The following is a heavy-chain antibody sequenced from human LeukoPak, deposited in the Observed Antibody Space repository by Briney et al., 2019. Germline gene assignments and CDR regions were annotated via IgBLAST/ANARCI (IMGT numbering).Heavy chain of an antibody. V-gene: IGHV3-66*01. J-gene: IGHJ4*02. CDR1: GFTVSSNY. CDR3: ARGHSSGWFYFDS. Sequence: GGSLRLSCAASGFTVSSNYMSWVRQAPGKGLEWVSVIYSGGRTYYADSVKGRFTISRDNSRNTMYLQMNSLRAEDTAVYYCARGHSSGWFYFDSWGQGTLVAVSS. CDR2: IYSGGRT. D-gene: IGHD6-19*01.